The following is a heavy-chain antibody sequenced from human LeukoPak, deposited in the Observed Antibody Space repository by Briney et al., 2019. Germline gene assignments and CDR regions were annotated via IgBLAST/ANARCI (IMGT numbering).Heavy chain of an antibody. D-gene: IGHD6-13*01. V-gene: IGHV4-61*02. CDR1: GGSISSGSYY. CDR3: ARANSSSWYQLDH. CDR2: IYTSGST. Sequence: SETLSLTCTVSGGSISSGSYYWSWIRQPAGKGLEWIGRIYTSGSTNYNPSLKSRVTISVDTSKNQFSLKLNSVTAADTAMYYCARANSSSWYQLDHWGQGTLVTVSS. J-gene: IGHJ4*02.